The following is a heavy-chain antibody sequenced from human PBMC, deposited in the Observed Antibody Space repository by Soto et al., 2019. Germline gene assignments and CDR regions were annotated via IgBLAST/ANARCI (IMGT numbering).Heavy chain of an antibody. CDR1: GGYISSAGSF. CDR2: MSHSGTT. CDR3: ARGYSRPDWFDS. V-gene: IGHV4-31*03. J-gene: IGHJ5*01. D-gene: IGHD5-12*01. Sequence: QVQLQESGPGLMKPSQTLSLTCTVSGGYISSAGSFWIWVRQHPGKGLEWMGYMSHSGTTNYNSSLKSRVTIPIDTPKNQFSPNLGSVTAADTAVYYCARGYSRPDWFDSWGPGTLVIVSS.